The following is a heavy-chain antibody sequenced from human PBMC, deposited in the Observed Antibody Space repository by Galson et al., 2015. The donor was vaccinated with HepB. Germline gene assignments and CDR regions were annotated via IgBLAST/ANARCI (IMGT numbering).Heavy chain of an antibody. Sequence: SVKVSCKASGYTFTSYDINWVRQATGQGLEWMGWMNPNSGNTGYAQKFQGRVTMTRNTSISTAYMKLSSLRSEDTAVYYCARGSDYGDYDFDYWGQGTLVTVSS. CDR3: ARGSDYGDYDFDY. CDR2: MNPNSGNT. V-gene: IGHV1-8*01. CDR1: GYTFTSYD. D-gene: IGHD4-17*01. J-gene: IGHJ4*02.